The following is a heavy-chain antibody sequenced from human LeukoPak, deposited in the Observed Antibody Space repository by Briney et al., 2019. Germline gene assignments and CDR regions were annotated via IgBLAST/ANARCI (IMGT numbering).Heavy chain of an antibody. CDR3: ARVNDYYDSSGYYFDY. V-gene: IGHV3-23*01. J-gene: IGHJ4*02. Sequence: PGGSLRLSCAASGFPFSSYAMSWVRQAPGKGLEWVSAISGSGGSTYYADSVKGRFTISRDNSKNTLYLQMNSLRAEDTAVYYCARVNDYYDSSGYYFDYWGQGTLVTVSS. CDR2: ISGSGGST. D-gene: IGHD3-22*01. CDR1: GFPFSSYA.